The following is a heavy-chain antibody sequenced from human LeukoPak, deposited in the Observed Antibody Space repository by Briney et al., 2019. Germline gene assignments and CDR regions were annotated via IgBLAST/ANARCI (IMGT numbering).Heavy chain of an antibody. CDR1: GGSITSGGYY. V-gene: IGHV4-61*08. D-gene: IGHD2-2*02. CDR3: ARDPGYCSSTSCYTWFDP. J-gene: IGHJ5*02. CDR2: IYYSGTT. Sequence: SETLSLTCTVSGGSITSGGYYWSWIRQHPGKGLEWIGYIYYSGTTNYNPSLKSRVTISVDTSKNQFSLKVSSVTAADTAVYYCARDPGYCSSTSCYTWFDPWGQGTLVTVSS.